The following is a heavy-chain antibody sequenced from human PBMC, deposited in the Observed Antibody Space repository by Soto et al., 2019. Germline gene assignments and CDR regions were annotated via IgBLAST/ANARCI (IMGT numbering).Heavy chain of an antibody. Sequence: SETLSLTCAVYGGSFSGYYWSWIRQPPGKGLEWIGEINHSGSTNYNPSLKSRVTISVDTSKNQFSLKLSSVTAADTAVYYCARHSVSFFGVDNNWFDPWGQGTLVTVSS. J-gene: IGHJ5*02. CDR2: INHSGST. CDR1: GGSFSGYY. CDR3: ARHSVSFFGVDNNWFDP. V-gene: IGHV4-34*01. D-gene: IGHD3-3*01.